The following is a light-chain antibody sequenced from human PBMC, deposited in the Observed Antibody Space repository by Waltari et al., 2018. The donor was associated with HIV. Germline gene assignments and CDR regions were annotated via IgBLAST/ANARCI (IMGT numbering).Light chain of an antibody. CDR1: QSVRNN. V-gene: IGKV3-15*01. Sequence: STRATQSVRNNLACHQQKPGTAPRLLIYGPSTSATATPARFSASGSETDCPLTISSLQSEDVAIYYCQQYNEWPRTFGQRTKVEIK. CDR2: GPS. CDR3: QQYNEWPRT. J-gene: IGKJ1*01.